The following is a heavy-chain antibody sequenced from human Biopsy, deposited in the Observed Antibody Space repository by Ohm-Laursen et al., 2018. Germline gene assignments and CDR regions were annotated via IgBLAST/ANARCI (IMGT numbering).Heavy chain of an antibody. CDR2: IFYRGST. D-gene: IGHD3-3*01. CDR1: GGSISNNNYY. J-gene: IGHJ4*02. V-gene: IGHV4-39*01. CDR3: ARLSTLFGVADFTDD. Sequence: GTLSLTCTVSGGSISNNNYYWGWIRQPPGKGLEWIGSIFYRGSTHYKPSLKSRVNISVDTSKNQLSLKLTSVTAADTAVYYCARLSTLFGVADFTDDWGQGTLVTVSS.